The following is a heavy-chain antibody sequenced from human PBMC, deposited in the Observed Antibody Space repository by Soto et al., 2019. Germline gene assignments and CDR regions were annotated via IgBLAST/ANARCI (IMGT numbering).Heavy chain of an antibody. V-gene: IGHV4-34*01. D-gene: IGHD3-3*01. CDR1: GGSFSGYY. CDR3: ARTYYDFWSGYFGPYGMDL. CDR2: INHSGST. J-gene: IGHJ6*02. Sequence: PPETLSLTCAVYGGSFSGYYWSWIRQPPGKGLEWIGEINHSGSTNYNPSLKSRVTISVDTSKNQFSLKLSSVTAADTAVYYCARTYYDFWSGYFGPYGMDLWGQGTTVTV.